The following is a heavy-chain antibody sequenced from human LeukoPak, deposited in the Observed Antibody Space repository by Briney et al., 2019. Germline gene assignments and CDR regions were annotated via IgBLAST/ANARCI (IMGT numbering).Heavy chain of an antibody. D-gene: IGHD6-13*01. J-gene: IGHJ4*02. CDR1: GFTFSSYE. V-gene: IGHV3-48*03. CDR3: ARDKWYSSSWFPCDY. CDR2: ISSSGSTI. Sequence: GGSLRLPCAASGFTFSSYEMNWVRQAPGKGLEWVAYISSSGSTIYYADSVKGRFTISRDNAKNSLYLQMNSLTAEDTAVYYCARDKWYSSSWFPCDYWGQGTLVTVSS.